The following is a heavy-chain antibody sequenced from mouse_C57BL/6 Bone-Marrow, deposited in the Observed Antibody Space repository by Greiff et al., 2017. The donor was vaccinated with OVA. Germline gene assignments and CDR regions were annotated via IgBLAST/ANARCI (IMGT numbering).Heavy chain of an antibody. Sequence: QVQLQQSGAELARPGASVKMSCKASGYTFTSYTMHWVKQRPGQGLEWIGYINPSSGYTKYNQKFKDKATLTADKSSSTAYMQMSSLTSEDSAVYYCAPYDDDVGWFAYWGQGTLGTVSA. J-gene: IGHJ3*01. D-gene: IGHD2-4*01. CDR1: GYTFTSYT. V-gene: IGHV1-4*01. CDR3: APYDDDVGWFAY. CDR2: INPSSGYT.